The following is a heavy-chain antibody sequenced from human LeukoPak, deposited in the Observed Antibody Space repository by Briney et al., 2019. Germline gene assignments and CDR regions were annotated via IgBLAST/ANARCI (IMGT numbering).Heavy chain of an antibody. CDR3: ARWTVTASVTNFDY. J-gene: IGHJ4*02. D-gene: IGHD2-21*02. CDR2: IDPNSGGT. V-gene: IGHV1-2*02. CDR1: GYIFTAYH. Sequence: ASVKVSCKASGYIFTAYHMHWVRQAPGQGLEWMGWIDPNSGGTNFAQKFQGRVTMTRDTSISTAYMELSRLSSDDTAVYYCARWTVTASVTNFDYWGQGTLVTVSS.